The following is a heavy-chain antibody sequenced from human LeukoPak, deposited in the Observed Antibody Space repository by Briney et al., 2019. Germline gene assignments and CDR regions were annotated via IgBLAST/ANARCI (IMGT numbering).Heavy chain of an antibody. Sequence: PGGSLRLSCAASGFTFSSYSMNWVRQAPGKGLEWVSSISSSSSYIYYADSVKGRFTISRDNAKNSLYLQMNSLRAGDTAVYYCARDSYYYDSSGSFDYWGQGTLVTVSS. J-gene: IGHJ4*02. CDR1: GFTFSSYS. CDR3: ARDSYYYDSSGSFDY. D-gene: IGHD3-22*01. V-gene: IGHV3-21*01. CDR2: ISSSSSYI.